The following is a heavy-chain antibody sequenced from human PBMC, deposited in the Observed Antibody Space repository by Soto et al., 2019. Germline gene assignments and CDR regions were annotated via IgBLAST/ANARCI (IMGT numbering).Heavy chain of an antibody. CDR2: IIPIFGTA. CDR3: ARTLYSAYFVGKGFLFDY. J-gene: IGHJ4*02. V-gene: IGHV1-69*01. Sequence: QVQLVQSGAEVKKPGSSVKVSCKASGGTFSSYAISWVRQAPGQGLEWMGGIIPIFGTANYAQKFQGRVKITADEFNNQAYMGLSQLKIEDTAVYFCARTLYSAYFVGKGFLFDYWGQGTLVTVSS. CDR1: GGTFSSYA. D-gene: IGHD2-15*01.